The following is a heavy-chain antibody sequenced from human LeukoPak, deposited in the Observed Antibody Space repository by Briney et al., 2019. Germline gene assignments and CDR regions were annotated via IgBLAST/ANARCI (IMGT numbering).Heavy chain of an antibody. V-gene: IGHV3-23*01. J-gene: IGHJ4*02. CDR1: GFIFSSYA. CDR2: IGAVATTT. CDR3: AHRGNYFDD. D-gene: IGHD3-16*01. Sequence: GGSLRPSCAASGFIFSSYAMSWVRQAPGKGLEWVSTIGAVATTTYYADSVKGRFTISRDNSKNTLYLQLNSLRADDTAVYYCAHRGNYFDDWGQGTLVTVSS.